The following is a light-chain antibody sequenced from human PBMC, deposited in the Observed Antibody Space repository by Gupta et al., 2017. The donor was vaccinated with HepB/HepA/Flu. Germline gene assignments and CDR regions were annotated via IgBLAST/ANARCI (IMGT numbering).Light chain of an antibody. CDR1: SRRSYY. CDR2: GKN. J-gene: IGLJ2*01. CDR3: NSRDSSGNHVV. Sequence: SSELTQDPAVSVALGQTVRITCQGDSRRSYYASWYQQKPGQAPVLVIYGKNNRPSGIPDRFSGSSSRNTASLTITGAQAEDEADYYCNSRDSSGNHVVFGGGTKLTVL. V-gene: IGLV3-19*01.